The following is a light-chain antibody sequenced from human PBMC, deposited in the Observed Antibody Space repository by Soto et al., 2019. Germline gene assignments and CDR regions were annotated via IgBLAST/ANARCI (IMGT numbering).Light chain of an antibody. V-gene: IGKV3-20*01. CDR1: QNISSNY. CDR3: QQYGTSPFT. J-gene: IGKJ3*01. Sequence: EIVLTQSPGTLSLSAGERATLSCRAGQNISSNYLAWSQQKPGQAPRLLIYGASSRATDIPDRFSGGGSGTDFTLTVNRLEPEDFAVYYCQQYGTSPFTFGPGTRVDIK. CDR2: GAS.